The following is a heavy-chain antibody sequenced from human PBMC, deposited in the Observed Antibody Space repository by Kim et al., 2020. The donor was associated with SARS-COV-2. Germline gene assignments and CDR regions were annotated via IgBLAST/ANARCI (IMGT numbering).Heavy chain of an antibody. J-gene: IGHJ6*02. CDR1: GFTFSSYW. Sequence: GSLRLSCAASGFTFSSYWMSWVRQAPGKGLEWVANIKQDGSEKYYVDSVKGRFTISRDNAKNSLYLQMNSLRAEDTAVYYCAREYSSSWYYRYYYYGMDVWGQGTTVTVSS. CDR2: IKQDGSEK. CDR3: AREYSSSWYYRYYYYGMDV. V-gene: IGHV3-7*03. D-gene: IGHD6-13*01.